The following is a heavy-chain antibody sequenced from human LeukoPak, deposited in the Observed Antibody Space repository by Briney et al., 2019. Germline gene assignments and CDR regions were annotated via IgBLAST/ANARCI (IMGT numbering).Heavy chain of an antibody. J-gene: IGHJ4*02. D-gene: IGHD3-22*01. V-gene: IGHV3-30-3*01. CDR1: GFTFSSYA. CDR3: ARDPYDSSGYSYFDY. Sequence: PGGSLRLSCAASGFTFSSYAMHWVRQAPGKGLEWVAVISYDGSNEYYADSVKGRFTISRDNSKNTLYLQMNSLRAEDTAVYYCARDPYDSSGYSYFDYWGQGTLVTVSS. CDR2: ISYDGSNE.